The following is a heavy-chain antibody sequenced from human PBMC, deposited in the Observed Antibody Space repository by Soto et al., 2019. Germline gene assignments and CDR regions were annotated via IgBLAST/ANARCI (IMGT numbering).Heavy chain of an antibody. CDR1: GGSMHTVSGVSISSSY. Sequence: QVQLQESGPGLVKPSETLSLTCTVSGGSMHTVSGVSISSSYGSWIRQSPGRGLEWIGYLYYGGSTKCYSSRKARVTLSLDTSKYEFSLKLSSVTAADTAVYYCARDVVVVDAGIESWYLDLWGRGTLVTVSS. CDR3: ARDVVVVDAGIESWYLDL. J-gene: IGHJ2*01. V-gene: IGHV4-61*01. D-gene: IGHD2-15*01. CDR2: LYYGGST.